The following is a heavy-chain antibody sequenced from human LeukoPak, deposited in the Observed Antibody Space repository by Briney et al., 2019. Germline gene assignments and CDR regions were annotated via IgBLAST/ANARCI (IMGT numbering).Heavy chain of an antibody. J-gene: IGHJ3*02. CDR3: VRNVARAFDI. CDR1: RGSFTNDY. V-gene: IGHV4-34*01. CDR2: INHSGST. Sequence: PPVTLSLTSAVYRGSFTNDYWSWIRDPPREGQGWIEEINHSGSTKYNPSPKSRVTISIVTSKNQLSLKLSSVTAADKAVYSCVRNVARAFDIWGQGTKVTVSS.